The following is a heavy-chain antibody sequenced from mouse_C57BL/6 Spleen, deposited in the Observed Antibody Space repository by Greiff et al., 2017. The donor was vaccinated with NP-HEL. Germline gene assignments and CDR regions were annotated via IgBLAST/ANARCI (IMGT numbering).Heavy chain of an antibody. CDR1: GYTFTSYW. Sequence: QVQLQQPGAELVMPGASVKLSCKASGYTFTSYWMNWVKQRPGQGLEWIGEIDPSDSYTNYNQKFKGQSTLTVDKSSSTAYMQRSSLTSDDSAVYYCARYDPRDAMDYWGQGTSVTVSS. CDR2: IDPSDSYT. CDR3: ARYDPRDAMDY. J-gene: IGHJ4*01. D-gene: IGHD2-3*01. V-gene: IGHV1-69*01.